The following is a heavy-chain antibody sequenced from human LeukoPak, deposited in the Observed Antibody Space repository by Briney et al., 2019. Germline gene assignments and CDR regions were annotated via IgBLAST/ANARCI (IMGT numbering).Heavy chain of an antibody. V-gene: IGHV3-7*01. CDR3: ARVPSNWNYEDY. CDR2: IKQDGSEK. J-gene: IGHJ4*02. Sequence: GGSLRPSCAASGFTFSSYWMSWVRQAPGKGLEWVANIKQDGSEKYYVDSVKGRFTISRDNAKNPLYLQMNSLRAEDTAVYYCARVPSNWNYEDYWGQGTLVTVSS. D-gene: IGHD1-7*01. CDR1: GFTFSSYW.